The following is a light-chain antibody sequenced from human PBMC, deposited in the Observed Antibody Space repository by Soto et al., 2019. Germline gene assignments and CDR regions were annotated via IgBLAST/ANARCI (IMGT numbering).Light chain of an antibody. V-gene: IGKV1-39*01. CDR2: AAS. CDR3: QQSYSTPWT. CDR1: PTITSY. J-gene: IGKJ1*01. Sequence: DIQMTQSPSSLSASVGDRVTISCRASPTITSYLNWYQHKPGKAPKLLIYAASRLQSGVPSRFSGSGSGTEFTLTISSLQPEDFATYYCQQSYSTPWTFGQGTKMDIK.